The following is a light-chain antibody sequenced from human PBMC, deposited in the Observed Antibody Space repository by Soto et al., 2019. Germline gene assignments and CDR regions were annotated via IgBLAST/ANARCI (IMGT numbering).Light chain of an antibody. Sequence: EIVLTQSPATLSLSPGERATLSCRASQSVSSYLAWYQQKPGQDPRLLIYDVSNRATGTPARFSGSASGTDFTLTISSLEPEDLAVYYCQHRSSWPLTFGGGTKVVIK. CDR2: DVS. CDR3: QHRSSWPLT. J-gene: IGKJ4*01. CDR1: QSVSSY. V-gene: IGKV3-11*01.